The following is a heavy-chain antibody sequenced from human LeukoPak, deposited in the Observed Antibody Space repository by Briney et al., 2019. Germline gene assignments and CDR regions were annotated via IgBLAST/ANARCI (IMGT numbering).Heavy chain of an antibody. V-gene: IGHV3-23*01. D-gene: IGHD1-26*01. J-gene: IGHJ4*02. CDR2: ISGSGGST. Sequence: GGSLRLSCAASVFTLSSYGMSWVRQAPGKGLEWASAISGSGGSTYYADSVKGRFTISRDNSKNTLYLQMNSLRAEDTAVYYCAKDLVTGGSYPDYWGQGTLVTVSS. CDR1: VFTLSSYG. CDR3: AKDLVTGGSYPDY.